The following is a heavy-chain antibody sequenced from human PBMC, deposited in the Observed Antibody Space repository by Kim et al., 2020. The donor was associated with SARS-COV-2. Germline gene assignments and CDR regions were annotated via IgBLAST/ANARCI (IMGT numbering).Heavy chain of an antibody. D-gene: IGHD3-3*01. V-gene: IGHV1-8*01. CDR2: MNPNSGNT. CDR3: ARGEIFGVVIEDYYYYGMDV. CDR1: GYTFTSYD. J-gene: IGHJ6*02. Sequence: ASVKVSCKASGYTFTSYDINWVRQATGQGLEWMGWMNPNSGNTGYAQKFQGRVTMTRNTSISTAYMELSSLRSEDTAVYYCARGEIFGVVIEDYYYYGMDVWGQGTTVTVSS.